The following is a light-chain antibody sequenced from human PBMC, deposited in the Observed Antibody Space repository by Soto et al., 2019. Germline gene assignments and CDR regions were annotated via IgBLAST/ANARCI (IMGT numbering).Light chain of an antibody. CDR2: EVT. CDR3: ASYAGSTNFYV. Sequence: QSVLTQPASVSGSPGQSISISCTGTISDFGGYNYVSWYQQHPGKTPKLLIYEVTNRPSGVSSRFSASKSGNTASLTISGLQAEDEADYYCASYAGSTNFYVFGTGTKVTVL. V-gene: IGLV2-14*01. CDR1: ISDFGGYNY. J-gene: IGLJ1*01.